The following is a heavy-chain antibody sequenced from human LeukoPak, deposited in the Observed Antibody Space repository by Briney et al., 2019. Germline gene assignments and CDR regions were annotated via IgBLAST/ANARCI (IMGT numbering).Heavy chain of an antibody. J-gene: IGHJ4*02. V-gene: IGHV3-23*01. CDR1: GFTFSNYA. Sequence: PGASLRLFCAASGFTFSNYAMSWVRQAPGKGLEWVSAVSGRDDSTYYADSVKGRFTISRDTSKNTLYLQMNSLRAEDTAVYYCVKWGDYDILTGYYDPDYWGQGTLVTVSS. D-gene: IGHD3-9*01. CDR3: VKWGDYDILTGYYDPDY. CDR2: VSGRDDST.